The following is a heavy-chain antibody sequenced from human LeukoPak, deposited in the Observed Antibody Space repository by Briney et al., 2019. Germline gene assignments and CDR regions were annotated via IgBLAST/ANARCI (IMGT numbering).Heavy chain of an antibody. J-gene: IGHJ6*02. D-gene: IGHD2-2*01. CDR1: GYTFTGYY. Sequence: ASVKVSCKASGYTFTGYYMHWVRQAPGQGLEWMGWINPNSGGTNYAQKFQGRVTMTRDTSISTAYMELSRLRSDDTAVYYCAKGKYCSSTSCYAGYYYYYGMDVWGQGTTVTVSS. CDR2: INPNSGGT. V-gene: IGHV1-2*02. CDR3: AKGKYCSSTSCYAGYYYYYGMDV.